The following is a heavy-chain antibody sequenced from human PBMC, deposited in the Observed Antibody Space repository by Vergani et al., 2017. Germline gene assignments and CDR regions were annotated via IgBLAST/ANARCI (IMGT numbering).Heavy chain of an antibody. CDR1: GGSISSGDYY. Sequence: QVQLQESGPGLVKPSQTLSLTCTVSGGSISSGDYYWSWIRQPPGKGLEWRGYIYYSGSTYYNPSLKSRVTISVDTSKNQFSLKLSVVTAADTAVYYCARAIKGSSGPHYFDYWGQGTLVTVSS. J-gene: IGHJ4*02. CDR3: ARAIKGSSGPHYFDY. D-gene: IGHD6-19*01. CDR2: IYYSGST. V-gene: IGHV4-30-4*08.